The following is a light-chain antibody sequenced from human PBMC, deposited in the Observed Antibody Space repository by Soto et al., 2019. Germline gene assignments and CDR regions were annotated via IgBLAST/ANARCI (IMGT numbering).Light chain of an antibody. CDR2: GAS. CDR1: QSVNSNY. CDR3: QQYDHSPRT. Sequence: EIVLTQSPGTLSLSPGERATLSCRASQSVNSNYLAWYQQKPGQGPRVLMYGASSRATGIPDRFSGSGSGTDFTLTISGLEPEDFAVYYCQQYDHSPRTFGQGTKVEIK. V-gene: IGKV3-20*01. J-gene: IGKJ1*01.